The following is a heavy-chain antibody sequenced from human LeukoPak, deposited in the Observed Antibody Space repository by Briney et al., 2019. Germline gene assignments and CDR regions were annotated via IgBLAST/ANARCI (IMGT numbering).Heavy chain of an antibody. CDR3: AELGITMIGGV. V-gene: IGHV3-48*03. Sequence: GSLRLSCAASGFTFSSYEMNWVRQAPGKGLEWVSYISSSGSTIYYADSVKGRFTISRDNTKNSLYLQMNSLRAEDTAVYYCAELGITMIGGVWGKGTTVTISS. CDR2: ISSSGSTI. J-gene: IGHJ6*04. CDR1: GFTFSSYE. D-gene: IGHD3-10*02.